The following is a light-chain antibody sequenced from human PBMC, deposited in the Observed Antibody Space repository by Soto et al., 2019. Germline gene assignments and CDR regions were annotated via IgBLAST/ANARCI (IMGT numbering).Light chain of an antibody. Sequence: QAVVTQPPSVSGAPGQRVTISCTGSSSNIGAHYDVHWYQQLPGTAPKLLIYGNSNRPSGVPDRFSGSESGTSASLAITGLQAEDEADYYCQSYDNSLSVYVFGTGTKLTVL. V-gene: IGLV1-40*01. CDR2: GNS. CDR3: QSYDNSLSVYV. J-gene: IGLJ1*01. CDR1: SSNIGAHYD.